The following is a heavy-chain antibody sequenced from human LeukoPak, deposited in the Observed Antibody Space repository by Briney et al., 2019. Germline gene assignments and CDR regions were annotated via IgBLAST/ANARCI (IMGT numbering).Heavy chain of an antibody. CDR1: GFTFDDYG. CDR2: INWNGGST. Sequence: GGSLRLSCAASGFTFDDYGMSWVRQAPGKGLEWVSGINWNGGSTGYADSVKGRFTISRDNAKNSLYLQMNSLRAEDTALYYCARVVYSNYLYYYYYMDVWGKGTTVTVSS. V-gene: IGHV3-20*04. CDR3: ARVVYSNYLYYYYYMDV. D-gene: IGHD4-11*01. J-gene: IGHJ6*03.